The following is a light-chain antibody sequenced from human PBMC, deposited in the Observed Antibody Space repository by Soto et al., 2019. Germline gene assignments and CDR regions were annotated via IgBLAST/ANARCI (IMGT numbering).Light chain of an antibody. CDR3: QQYNKWPPQYT. Sequence: EIVMTQSPATLSVSPGERATLSCRASQSISSDLAWYQQKPGQAPRLLIYGASTRATDIPARISGSGSGTDFTLTISSVQSEDFAVYYCQQYNKWPPQYTFGQGTKLEIK. CDR1: QSISSD. J-gene: IGKJ2*01. CDR2: GAS. V-gene: IGKV3-15*01.